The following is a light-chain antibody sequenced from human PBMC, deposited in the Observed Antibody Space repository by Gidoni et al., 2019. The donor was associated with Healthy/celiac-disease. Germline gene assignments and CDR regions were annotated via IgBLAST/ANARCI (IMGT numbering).Light chain of an antibody. J-gene: IGKJ3*01. CDR2: DAS. CDR1: KSVSSY. CDR3: QQRSNWPSK. V-gene: IGKV3-11*01. Sequence: EIVLTQSPATLSLSPGERATLSCRASKSVSSYLAWYQQKPGQAPRLLIYDASNRATGIPARFSGSGSGTDFTLTISSLEPEDFAVYYCQQRSNWPSKFGPGTKVDIK.